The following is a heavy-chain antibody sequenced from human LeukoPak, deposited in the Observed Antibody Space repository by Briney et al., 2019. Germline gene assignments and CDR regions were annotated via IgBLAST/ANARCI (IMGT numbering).Heavy chain of an antibody. CDR1: GFTFSSYA. J-gene: IGHJ6*02. CDR3: ARVGYTSYYYYGMDV. D-gene: IGHD6-13*01. Sequence: GGSLRLSCAASGFTFSSYAMHWVRQAPGKGLEYVSVISSNGGSTYYANSVKGRFTISRDNSKNTLYLQMGSLRAEDMAVYYCARVGYTSYYYYGMDVWGQGTTVTVSS. V-gene: IGHV3-64*01. CDR2: ISSNGGST.